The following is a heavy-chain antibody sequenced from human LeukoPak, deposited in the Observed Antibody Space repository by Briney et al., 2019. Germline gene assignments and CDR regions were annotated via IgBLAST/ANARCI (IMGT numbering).Heavy chain of an antibody. CDR1: GFTFSSYS. Sequence: PGGSLRLSCAASGFTFSSYSMNWVRQAPGKGLEWVANIKDDGSEKYYLDSVKGRFTISRDNGKNSLYLQMNSLRDEDTAVYYCARISPHWGQGTLVTVSS. J-gene: IGHJ4*02. CDR3: ARISPH. CDR2: IKDDGSEK. V-gene: IGHV3-7*01.